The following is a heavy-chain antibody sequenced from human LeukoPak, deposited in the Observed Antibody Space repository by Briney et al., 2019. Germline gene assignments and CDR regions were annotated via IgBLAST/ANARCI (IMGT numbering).Heavy chain of an antibody. CDR3: ARAPSKDYYGSGSYIY. J-gene: IGHJ4*02. CDR1: GYTFTGYY. D-gene: IGHD3-10*01. Sequence: GASVKVSCKASGYTFTGYYMHWVRQAPGQGLEWMGWINPNCGGTNYAQKFQGRVTMTRDTSISTAYMELSRLRSDDTAVYYCARAPSKDYYGSGSYIYWGQGTLVTVSS. V-gene: IGHV1-2*02. CDR2: INPNCGGT.